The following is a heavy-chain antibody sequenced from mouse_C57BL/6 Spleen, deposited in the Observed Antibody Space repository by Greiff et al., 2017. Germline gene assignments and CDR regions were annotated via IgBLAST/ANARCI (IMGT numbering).Heavy chain of an antibody. Sequence: SGASVKISCKASGYAFSSYWMNWVKQRPGKGLEWIGQIYPGDGDTNYNGKFKGKATLTADKSSSTAYMQLSSMTSEDSAVYFCARENYYGSSPYYFDYWGQGTTLTVSS. CDR2: IYPGDGDT. V-gene: IGHV1-80*01. CDR1: GYAFSSYW. D-gene: IGHD1-1*01. CDR3: ARENYYGSSPYYFDY. J-gene: IGHJ2*01.